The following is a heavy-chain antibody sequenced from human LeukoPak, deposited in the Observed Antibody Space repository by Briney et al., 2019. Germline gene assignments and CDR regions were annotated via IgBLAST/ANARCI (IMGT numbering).Heavy chain of an antibody. D-gene: IGHD1-1*01. Sequence: GGSLRLSCAASGFTFSSYEMNWVRQAPGKGLEWVSYISSSGSTIYYADSVKGRFTISRDNAKNSLFLQMNSLRAEDTAVYYCAREAGHVELDYWGQGTLVTVSS. J-gene: IGHJ4*02. CDR3: AREAGHVELDY. CDR2: ISSSGSTI. CDR1: GFTFSSYE. V-gene: IGHV3-48*03.